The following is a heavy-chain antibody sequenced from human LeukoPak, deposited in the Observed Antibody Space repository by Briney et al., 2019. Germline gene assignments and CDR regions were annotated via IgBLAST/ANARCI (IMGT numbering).Heavy chain of an antibody. CDR1: GGSFSGYY. J-gene: IGHJ4*02. D-gene: IGHD3-10*01. CDR2: INHSGST. CDR3: AREELWFGEPINDY. Sequence: SETLSLTCAVYGGSFSGYYWSWIRQPPGKGLEWVGEINHSGSTNYNPSLKSRVTISVDTSKNQFSLKLSSVTAADTAVYYCAREELWFGEPINDYWGQGTLVTVSS. V-gene: IGHV4-34*01.